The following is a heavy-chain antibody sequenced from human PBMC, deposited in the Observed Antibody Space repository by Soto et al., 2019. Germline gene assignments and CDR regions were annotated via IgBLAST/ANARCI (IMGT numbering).Heavy chain of an antibody. CDR3: ARRYSSSSDY. Sequence: VQLQESGPGLVKPSETLSLTCTVSGGSISSYYWSWIRQPPGKGLEWIGYIFYSGSTNYNPSLKSRATISVDTAQNQFSLKLSSVTAADTAVYYCARRYSSSSDYWGQGTLVTVSS. J-gene: IGHJ4*02. V-gene: IGHV4-59*08. CDR2: IFYSGST. CDR1: GGSISSYY. D-gene: IGHD6-13*01.